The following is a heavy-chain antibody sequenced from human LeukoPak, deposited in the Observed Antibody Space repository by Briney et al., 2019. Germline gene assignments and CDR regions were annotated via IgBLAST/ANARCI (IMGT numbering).Heavy chain of an antibody. D-gene: IGHD3-22*01. CDR1: GFTVSSNY. V-gene: IGHV3-11*01. J-gene: IGHJ5*02. CDR2: ISSSGSTI. Sequence: GGSLRLSCAASGFTVSSNYMSWIRQAPGKGLEWVSYISSSGSTIYYADSVKGRFTISRDNAKNSLYLQMNSLRAEDTAVYYCARTIRYYYDSSGYYYAWFDPWGQGTLVTVSS. CDR3: ARTIRYYYDSSGYYYAWFDP.